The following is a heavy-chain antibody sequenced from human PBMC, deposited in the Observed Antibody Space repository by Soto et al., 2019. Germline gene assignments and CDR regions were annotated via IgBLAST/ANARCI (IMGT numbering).Heavy chain of an antibody. D-gene: IGHD2-2*01. CDR3: ARGPPIGCSSTSCPRGYYGMDV. CDR1: SDSISSYY. Sequence: ETLSLTCTVSSDSISSYYWSWIRQPPGKRLEWIGYISYSGSTDYNPSLKSRVTISVDTSKNQFSLKLSSVTAADTAVYYCARGPPIGCSSTSCPRGYYGMDVWGQGTTVTVSS. CDR2: ISYSGST. V-gene: IGHV4-59*12. J-gene: IGHJ6*02.